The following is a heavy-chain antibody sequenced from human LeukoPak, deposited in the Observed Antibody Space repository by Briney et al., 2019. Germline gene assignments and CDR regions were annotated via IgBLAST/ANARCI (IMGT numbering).Heavy chain of an antibody. J-gene: IGHJ4*02. CDR2: ISGSGGST. D-gene: IGHD1-26*01. CDR1: GFTFSSYA. CDR3: AKDNAIVPPSGSYFDY. V-gene: IGHV3-23*01. Sequence: GGSLRLSCAASGFTFSSYAMSWVRQAPGKGLEWVSAISGSGGSTYHADSVKGRFTISRDNSKNTLYLQMNSLRAEDTAVYYCAKDNAIVPPSGSYFDYWGQGTLVTVSS.